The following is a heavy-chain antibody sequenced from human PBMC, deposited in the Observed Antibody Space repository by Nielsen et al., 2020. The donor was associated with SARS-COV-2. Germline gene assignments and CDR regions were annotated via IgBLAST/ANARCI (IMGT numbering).Heavy chain of an antibody. Sequence: GGSLRLSCAASGFTFDDYAMHWVRQAPGKGLEWVSAVSGDSAATTYYPDSVKGRFIISRDNSKNTLYLQMHGLRAEDTAVYYCARDGRIGYGVYLDHWSQGTPVTVSS. CDR1: GFTFDDYA. D-gene: IGHD5-12*01. CDR3: ARDGRIGYGVYLDH. J-gene: IGHJ4*02. CDR2: VSGDSAATT. V-gene: IGHV3-23*01.